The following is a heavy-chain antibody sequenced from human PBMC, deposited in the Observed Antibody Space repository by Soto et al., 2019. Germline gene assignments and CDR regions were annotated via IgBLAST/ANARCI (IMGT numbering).Heavy chain of an antibody. D-gene: IGHD3-9*01. Sequence: SETLSLTCSVSGGSITSSSYYWGWIRQPPGKGLEWIGSIYYSGSTHYNPSLKSRVTISVDTSKNQFSLKLSSVTAAETAVYYCASHSAHYDILTGYYSYYFDYWGQGTLVTVSS. V-gene: IGHV4-39*01. CDR3: ASHSAHYDILTGYYSYYFDY. CDR1: GGSITSSSYY. J-gene: IGHJ4*02. CDR2: IYYSGST.